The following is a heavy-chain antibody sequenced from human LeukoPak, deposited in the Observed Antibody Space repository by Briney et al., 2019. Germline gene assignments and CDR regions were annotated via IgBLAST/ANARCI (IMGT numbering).Heavy chain of an antibody. V-gene: IGHV4-59*11. CDR3: ARGHYYDNSGDY. CDR2: IYDTGGT. J-gene: IGHJ4*01. D-gene: IGHD3-22*01. CDR1: GASISSHY. Sequence: SETLSLTCTVSGASISSHYWSWIRQPPEKGLEWIGYIYDTGGTNYNPSLKSRGTISPDTSKNQFSLNLSSVTAADTAVYYCARGHYYDNSGDYWGHGILVTVSS.